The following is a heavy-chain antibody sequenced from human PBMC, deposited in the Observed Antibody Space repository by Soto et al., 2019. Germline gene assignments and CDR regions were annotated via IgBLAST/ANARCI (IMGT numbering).Heavy chain of an antibody. V-gene: IGHV4-59*01. CDR2: IYYSGST. CDR3: ARDANYYYYYMDV. CDR1: GGSISSYY. J-gene: IGHJ6*03. D-gene: IGHD2-15*01. Sequence: SLTCTVSGGSISSYYWSWIRQPPGKGLEWIGYIYYSGSTNYNPSLKSRVTISVDTSKNQFSLKLSSATAADTAVYYCARDANYYYYYMDVWGKGTTVTVSS.